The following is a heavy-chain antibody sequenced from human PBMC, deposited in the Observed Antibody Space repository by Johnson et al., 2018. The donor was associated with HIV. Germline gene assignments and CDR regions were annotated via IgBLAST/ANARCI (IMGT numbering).Heavy chain of an antibody. J-gene: IGHJ3*02. D-gene: IGHD2-15*01. CDR3: ARDTYCRGGSCYSNAFDI. V-gene: IGHV3-74*01. Sequence: VQLVESGGGLVKPGGSLRVSCAASGFTFSRYWMHWVRQAPGKGLVWVSRINTDGSSTSYADSVTGRFTISRDNAKNSLYLQMNSLRAEDTAVYYCARDTYCRGGSCYSNAFDIWGQGTMVTVSS. CDR2: INTDGSST. CDR1: GFTFSRYW.